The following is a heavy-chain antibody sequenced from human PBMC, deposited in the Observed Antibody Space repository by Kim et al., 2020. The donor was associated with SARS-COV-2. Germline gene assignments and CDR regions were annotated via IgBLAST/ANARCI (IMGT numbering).Heavy chain of an antibody. CDR2: INPNSGGT. J-gene: IGHJ3*02. CDR1: GYTFTGYY. D-gene: IGHD2-2*01. CDR3: ARLVRDIVVVPAAPDAFDI. Sequence: ASVKVSCKASGYTFTGYYMHWVRQAPGQGLEWMGWINPNSGGTNYAQKFQGRVTMTRDTSISTAYMELSRLRSDDTAVYYCARLVRDIVVVPAAPDAFDIWGQGTMVTVSS. V-gene: IGHV1-2*02.